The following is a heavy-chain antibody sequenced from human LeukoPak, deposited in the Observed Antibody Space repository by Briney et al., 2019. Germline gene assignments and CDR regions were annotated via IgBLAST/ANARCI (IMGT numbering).Heavy chain of an antibody. J-gene: IGHJ4*02. V-gene: IGHV3-33*06. CDR2: IWYDGTNK. CDR1: GFAFSTYG. CDR3: AKSRHYGSGPYYPPFDY. Sequence: GGSLRLSCAASGFAFSTYGMHWVRQAPGKGLEWVAIIWYDGTNKYYADSVKGRFTISRDNSKNTLYLQMNSLRAEDTAVYYCAKSRHYGSGPYYPPFDYWGQGTLVTVSS. D-gene: IGHD3-10*01.